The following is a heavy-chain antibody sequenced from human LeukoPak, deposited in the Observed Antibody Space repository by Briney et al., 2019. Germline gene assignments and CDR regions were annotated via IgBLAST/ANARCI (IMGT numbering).Heavy chain of an antibody. Sequence: HPGGSLRLSCAASGFTVSTYYMTWVRQAPGTGLEWVSVIYSNGDTYYADSMKGRFTISRDNSKNTLYLQMNSLRADDTAVYYCARKAGIAMVRGSYAFDIWGQGTMVTVSS. D-gene: IGHD3-10*01. CDR3: ARKAGIAMVRGSYAFDI. CDR1: GFTVSTYY. J-gene: IGHJ3*02. V-gene: IGHV3-66*01. CDR2: IYSNGDT.